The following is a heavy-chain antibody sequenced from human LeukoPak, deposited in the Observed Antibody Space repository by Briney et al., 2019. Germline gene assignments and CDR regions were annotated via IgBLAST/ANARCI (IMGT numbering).Heavy chain of an antibody. V-gene: IGHV4-59*01. J-gene: IGHJ3*02. CDR2: IYYSGST. D-gene: IGHD1-14*01. CDR3: ARDNPPEAFDI. Sequence: PSETLSLTCTVSGGSISSYYGSWIRQPPGKGLEWIGYIYYSGSTNYNPSLKSRVTISVDTSKNQFSLKLSSVTAADTAVYYCARDNPPEAFDIWGQGTRVTVSS. CDR1: GGSISSYY.